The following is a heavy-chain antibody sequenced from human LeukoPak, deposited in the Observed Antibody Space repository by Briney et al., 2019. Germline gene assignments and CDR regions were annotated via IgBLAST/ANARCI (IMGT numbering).Heavy chain of an antibody. V-gene: IGHV4-30-4*01. CDR2: IYYSGST. Sequence: SETLSLTCTVSGGPISSGDYYWSWLRQPPGKGLEWIGYIYYSGSTYYNPSLESRVTISVDTSKNQFSLKLSSVTAADTAVYYCAREPEGAFDIWGQGTMVTVSS. J-gene: IGHJ3*02. CDR1: GGPISSGDYY. CDR3: AREPEGAFDI.